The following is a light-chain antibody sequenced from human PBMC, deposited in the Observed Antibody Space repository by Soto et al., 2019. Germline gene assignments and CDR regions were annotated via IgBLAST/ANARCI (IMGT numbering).Light chain of an antibody. J-gene: IGKJ4*02. V-gene: IGKV3D-15*01. CDR2: DIF. CDR1: QSGGSD. CDR3: EQHNTWPGT. Sequence: ANQSGGSDLAWFQQRPGQAPRXVIYDIFTRASGVPTRFSGSGSGTEFNLTISSLQSDDVAVYYCEQHNTWPGTFGGGTKVDIK.